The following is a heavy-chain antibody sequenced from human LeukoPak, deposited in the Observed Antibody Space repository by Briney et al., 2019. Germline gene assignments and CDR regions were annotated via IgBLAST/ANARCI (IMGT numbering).Heavy chain of an antibody. Sequence: ASVKVSCKASGYNFTGYYMHWVRQAPGQGLEGMGWINPNSSGTNYAQKFQGRVTMTRDTSISTAYMELSRLRSDDTAVYYCARDRGENWFDPWGQGTLVTVSS. CDR2: INPNSSGT. CDR3: ARDRGENWFDP. V-gene: IGHV1-2*02. CDR1: GYNFTGYY. J-gene: IGHJ5*02. D-gene: IGHD3-10*01.